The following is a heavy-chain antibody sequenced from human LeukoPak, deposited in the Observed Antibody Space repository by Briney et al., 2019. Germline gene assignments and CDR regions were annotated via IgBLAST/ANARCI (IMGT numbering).Heavy chain of an antibody. D-gene: IGHD3-10*01. CDR2: IYYSGST. J-gene: IGHJ5*02. V-gene: IGHV4-59*08. CDR3: AQLWFGELS. CDR1: GGSISSYY. Sequence: PSETLSLTCTVSGGSISSYYWSWIRQSPGKGLEWIGYIYYSGSTNYNPSLKSRVTISVDTSKNQFSLKLSSVTAADTAVYYCAQLWFGELSWGQGTLVTVSS.